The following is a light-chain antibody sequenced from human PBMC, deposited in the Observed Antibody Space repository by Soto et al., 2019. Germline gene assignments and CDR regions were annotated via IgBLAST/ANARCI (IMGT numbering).Light chain of an antibody. CDR1: SSDVGGYDY. V-gene: IGLV2-14*01. CDR3: DSFTSSRAYV. CDR2: EVS. Sequence: QSALTQPASVSGSPGQSITISCTGTSSDVGGYDYVSWYQQQSGKAPKLIIYEVSSRPSGVSNRFSGSKSGNTASLTISGLQADDEADYYCDSFTSSRAYVXGXXXKLTVL. J-gene: IGLJ1*01.